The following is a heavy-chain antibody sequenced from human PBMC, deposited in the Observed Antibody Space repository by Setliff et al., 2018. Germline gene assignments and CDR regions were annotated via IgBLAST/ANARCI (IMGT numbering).Heavy chain of an antibody. Sequence: SVKVSCKASGGTFSRYVMNWVRQAPGQGLEWMGGINTNFGSASYAQKLQGRVTITTDESTSTAYMELSSLRSEDTAIYYCAGGGRGYSYGPRKFPFDYWGQGTLVTVSS. CDR3: AGGGRGYSYGPRKFPFDY. D-gene: IGHD5-18*01. CDR2: INTNFGSA. J-gene: IGHJ4*02. V-gene: IGHV1-69*05. CDR1: GGTFSRYV.